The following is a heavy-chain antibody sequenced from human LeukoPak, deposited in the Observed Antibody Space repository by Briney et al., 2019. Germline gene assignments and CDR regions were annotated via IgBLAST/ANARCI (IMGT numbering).Heavy chain of an antibody. CDR2: IGGSGDGT. J-gene: IGHJ5*02. CDR3: AKDRGPYVVIDNNWFDP. D-gene: IGHD3-10*02. Sequence: GGSLRLSCTASGFTFKLYAMTWVRQAPGKGLEWVSGIGGSGDGTHYTHSVKGRFTISRDNSKNTLYLQMNSLRAEDTAVYYCAKDRGPYVVIDNNWFDPWGQETLVIVSS. CDR1: GFTFKLYA. V-gene: IGHV3-23*01.